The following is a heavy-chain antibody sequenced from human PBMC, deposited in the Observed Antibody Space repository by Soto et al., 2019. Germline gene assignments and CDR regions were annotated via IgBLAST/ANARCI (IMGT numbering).Heavy chain of an antibody. D-gene: IGHD3-10*01. V-gene: IGHV3-23*01. Sequence: EVQLLESGGGLVQPGGSLRLSCAASGFTFSSYAMSWVRQAPGKGLEWVSAISGSGGSTYYADSVKGRFTISRDNSKNTLYLQMNSLRAEDTAEYYCAKVYYYGPGNRYYYYGMDVWGQGTTVTVSS. CDR3: AKVYYYGPGNRYYYYGMDV. J-gene: IGHJ6*02. CDR2: ISGSGGST. CDR1: GFTFSSYA.